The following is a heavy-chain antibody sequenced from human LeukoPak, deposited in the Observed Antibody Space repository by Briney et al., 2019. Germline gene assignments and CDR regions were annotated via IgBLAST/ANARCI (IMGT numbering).Heavy chain of an antibody. J-gene: IGHJ4*02. V-gene: IGHV4-34*01. CDR2: INHSGST. Sequence: PSETLSLTCAVYGGSFSGYYWSWIRQPPGKGLEWIGEINHSGSTNYNPSLKSRVTISVDTSKNQFSLKLSSVTAADTAVYYCAIVPAPVGGVFGYWGQGTLVTVSS. D-gene: IGHD2-2*01. CDR3: AIVPAPVGGVFGY. CDR1: GGSFSGYY.